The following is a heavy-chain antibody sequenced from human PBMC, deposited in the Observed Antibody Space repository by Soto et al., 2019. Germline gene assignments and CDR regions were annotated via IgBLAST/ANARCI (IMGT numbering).Heavy chain of an antibody. CDR2: ISYDGSNK. CDR1: GFTFSSYA. J-gene: IGHJ4*02. Sequence: PGGSLRLSCAASGFTFSSYAMHWVRQAPGKGLEWVAVISYDGSNKYYADSVKGRFTISRDNSKNTLYLQMNSLRAEDTAVYYCARGNDFWSGYDYWGQGTLVTVSS. V-gene: IGHV3-30-3*01. CDR3: ARGNDFWSGYDY. D-gene: IGHD3-3*01.